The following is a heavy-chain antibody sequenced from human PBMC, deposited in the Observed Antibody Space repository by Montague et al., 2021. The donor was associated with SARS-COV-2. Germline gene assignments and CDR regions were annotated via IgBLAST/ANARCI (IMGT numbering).Heavy chain of an antibody. CDR2: FYNSGPT. V-gene: IGHV4-61*09. Sequence: TLSLTCRVSGASIATGNHYWTWIRQSAGQGLEWIGNFYNSGPTNHNPHLKSRLTISLDRAKNHFSLLLSSVTAADTATYYCGRDSVSYGLDVWGQGTTVTVSS. CDR3: GRDSVSYGLDV. D-gene: IGHD3-16*01. J-gene: IGHJ6*02. CDR1: GASIATGNHY.